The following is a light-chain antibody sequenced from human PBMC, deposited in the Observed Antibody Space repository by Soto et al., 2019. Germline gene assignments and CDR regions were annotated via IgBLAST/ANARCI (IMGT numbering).Light chain of an antibody. Sequence: DIQMTQSPSTVSASVGDRVTITCRASQSISNWLAWHQQKPGKAPKLLIYKSSSLESGVPSRFSGSGSGTEFTLTISSLQPDDFATYYCQQYNSYRAFGQGTKVDIK. V-gene: IGKV1-5*03. J-gene: IGKJ1*01. CDR1: QSISNW. CDR2: KSS. CDR3: QQYNSYRA.